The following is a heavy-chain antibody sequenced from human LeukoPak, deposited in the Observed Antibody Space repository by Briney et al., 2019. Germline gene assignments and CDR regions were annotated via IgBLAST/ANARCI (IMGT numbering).Heavy chain of an antibody. CDR1: GFTFSSYG. CDR3: ARGDSSGWCDWFDP. J-gene: IGHJ5*02. D-gene: IGHD6-19*01. CDR2: IWYDGSNK. V-gene: IGHV3-33*01. Sequence: GRSLRLSCAASGFTFSSYGMHWVRQAPGKGLEWVAVIWYDGSNKYYADSVRGRFTTSRDNSKNTLYLQMNSLRAEDTAVYYCARGDSSGWCDWFDPWGQGTLVTVSS.